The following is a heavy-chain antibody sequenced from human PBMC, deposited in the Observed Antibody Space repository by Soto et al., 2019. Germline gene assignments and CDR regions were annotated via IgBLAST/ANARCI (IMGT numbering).Heavy chain of an antibody. V-gene: IGHV3-53*01. CDR3: ARGTNYGDYVYYYYYGMDV. J-gene: IGHJ6*02. D-gene: IGHD4-17*01. CDR1: GFTVSSNY. CDR2: IYSGGST. Sequence: EVQLVESGGGLIQPGGSLRLSCAASGFTVSSNYMSWVRQAPGKGLEWVSVIYSGGSTYYADSVKGRFTISRDNSKNTLYLQMNSLRDEDTAVYYCARGTNYGDYVYYYYYGMDVWGQGTTVTVSS.